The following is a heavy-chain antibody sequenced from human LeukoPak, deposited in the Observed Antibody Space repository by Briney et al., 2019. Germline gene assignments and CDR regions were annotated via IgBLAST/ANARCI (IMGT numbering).Heavy chain of an antibody. CDR1: GYSISSGYY. CDR2: IYHSGST. CDR3: ARDERIDI. V-gene: IGHV4-38-2*02. Sequence: SETLSLTCTVSGYSISSGYYWGWIRQPPGKGLEWIGSIYHSGSTYYNPSLKSRVTISVDTSKNQFSLKLSSVTAADTAVYYCARDERIDIWGQGTMVTVSS. D-gene: IGHD6-6*01. J-gene: IGHJ3*02.